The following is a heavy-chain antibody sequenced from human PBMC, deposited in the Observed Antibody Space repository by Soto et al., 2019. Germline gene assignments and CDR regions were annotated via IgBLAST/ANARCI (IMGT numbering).Heavy chain of an antibody. J-gene: IGHJ2*01. CDR3: ARNSDYVEYQLLYWYFDL. V-gene: IGHV4-34*01. Sequence: QVQLQQWGAGLLKPSETLSLTCAVYGGSFSGYYWCWIRQPPGKGLEWLGEINHSGSTNYNPSLQTRVTIPVDTSKNQFSLKLSSVTAADTAVYYRARNSDYVEYQLLYWYFDLWGRGTLVTVSS. CDR2: INHSGST. CDR1: GGSFSGYY. D-gene: IGHD2-2*01.